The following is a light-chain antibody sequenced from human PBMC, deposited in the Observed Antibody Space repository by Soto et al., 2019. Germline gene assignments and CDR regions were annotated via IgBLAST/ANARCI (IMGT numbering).Light chain of an antibody. CDR2: GNS. Sequence: QSVLTQPPSLSGAPGQRVTISCNGSSSKIGASYDLHWYQKIQRTAPKLLIYGNSHRPSGVPDLFSGSKSGTSASLAIIVLQADYEADYYCQSSYSSLSRWVFGVGTKVTVL. CDR1: SSKIGASYD. J-gene: IGLJ3*02. CDR3: QSSYSSLSRWV. V-gene: IGLV1-40*01.